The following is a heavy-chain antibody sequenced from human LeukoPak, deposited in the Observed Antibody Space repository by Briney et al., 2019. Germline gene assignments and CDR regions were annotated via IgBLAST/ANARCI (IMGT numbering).Heavy chain of an antibody. J-gene: IGHJ3*02. CDR2: IHTSGST. V-gene: IGHV4-4*07. D-gene: IGHD2-15*01. CDR3: ARSELSCSGGSCPTRYAFDI. Sequence: SETLSLTCIVSGGSIISYYWTWIRQPAGKGLEWIGRIHTSGSTSYNPSLKSRVTISVDTSKNQFSLNLSSVTAADTAMYYCARSELSCSGGSCPTRYAFDIWGQGTVVTASS. CDR1: GGSIISYY.